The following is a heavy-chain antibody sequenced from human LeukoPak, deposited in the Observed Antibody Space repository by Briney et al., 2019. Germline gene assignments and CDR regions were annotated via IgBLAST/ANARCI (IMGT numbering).Heavy chain of an antibody. J-gene: IGHJ5*02. Sequence: ASVKVSGKSSGYTFTSYDINWVRQATGLGPAWMGWMNPNSGNTGYAQKFQGRVTMTRNTSISTAYLELSSLTSEDTAVYYCARGPNKYDGGNSGSAWFDPWGQGSLVTVSS. V-gene: IGHV1-8*01. D-gene: IGHD4-23*01. CDR3: ARGPNKYDGGNSGSAWFDP. CDR2: MNPNSGNT. CDR1: GYTFTSYD.